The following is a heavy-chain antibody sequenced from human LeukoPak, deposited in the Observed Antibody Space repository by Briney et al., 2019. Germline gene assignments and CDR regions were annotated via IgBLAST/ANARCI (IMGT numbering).Heavy chain of an antibody. Sequence: TGGPLRLSCAASGFTFRTYSMNWVRQAPGKGLEWVSSISSSSNYIYYADSVKGRFTISRDNAKNSLYLQLNSLRAEDTAVYHCARVMVSVGAPTIFDYWGQGTLVTVSS. CDR3: ARVMVSVGAPTIFDY. V-gene: IGHV3-21*01. D-gene: IGHD1-26*01. CDR2: ISSSSNYI. J-gene: IGHJ4*02. CDR1: GFTFRTYS.